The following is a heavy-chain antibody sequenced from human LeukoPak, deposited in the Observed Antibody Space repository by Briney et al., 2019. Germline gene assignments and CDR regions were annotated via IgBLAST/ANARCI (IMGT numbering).Heavy chain of an antibody. Sequence: GASVKVSCKASGYTFTSYGISWVRQAPGQGLEWMGWISAYNGNTNYAQKLQGRVTMTTDTSTSTAYMELRSLRSDDTAVYYCARVRPATREYYYDSSVGAFDIWGQGTMVTVSS. V-gene: IGHV1-18*01. CDR3: ARVRPATREYYYDSSVGAFDI. CDR2: ISAYNGNT. CDR1: GYTFTSYG. D-gene: IGHD3-22*01. J-gene: IGHJ3*02.